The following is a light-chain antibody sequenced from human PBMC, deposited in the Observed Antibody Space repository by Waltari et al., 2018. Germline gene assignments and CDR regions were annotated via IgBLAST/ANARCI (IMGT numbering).Light chain of an antibody. J-gene: IGLJ3*02. CDR1: AWPRKQ. CDR3: YSTDSGGDHRGV. V-gene: IGLV3-10*01. CDR2: QDN. Sequence: SYELTQPPAVSVSPGQTARITCSGSAWPRKQAYWTHQKSGQVPLLVIYQDNRRPSGIPERFSGSSSGTKATLTITGAQADDEGDYYCYSTDSGGDHRGVFGGGTRLTVL.